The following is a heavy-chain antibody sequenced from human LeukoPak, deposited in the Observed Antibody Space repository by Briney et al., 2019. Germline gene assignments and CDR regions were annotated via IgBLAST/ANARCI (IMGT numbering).Heavy chain of an antibody. CDR3: ARDLLHAFDI. V-gene: IGHV3-9*01. CDR2: IRWNTTCI. CDR1: GFSFDDSA. J-gene: IGHJ3*02. Sequence: RSLRLSCAASGFSFDDSAMYWVRQAPQKGLRWVSAIRWNTTCIGFADSVKGQFTISRDNAKNTLYLQMNSLRAEDAAVYYCARDLLHAFDIWGQGTMVTVSS.